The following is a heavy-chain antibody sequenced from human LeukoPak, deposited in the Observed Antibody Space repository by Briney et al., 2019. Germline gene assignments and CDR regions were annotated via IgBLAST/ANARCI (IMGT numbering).Heavy chain of an antibody. V-gene: IGHV3-21*01. Sequence: PGVSLRLSCAASGFTFISYSMNWVRQAPGKGLEWVSSISSSSSYIYYADSVKGRFTISRDNAKNSLYLQMNGLRAEDTAVYYCARDLTGSSWIDYWGQGTLVTVSS. CDR3: ARDLTGSSWIDY. CDR2: ISSSSSYI. D-gene: IGHD6-13*01. J-gene: IGHJ4*02. CDR1: GFTFISYS.